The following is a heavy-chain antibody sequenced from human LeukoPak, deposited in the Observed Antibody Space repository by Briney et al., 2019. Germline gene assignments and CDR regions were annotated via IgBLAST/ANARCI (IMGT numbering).Heavy chain of an antibody. V-gene: IGHV3-30*02. D-gene: IGHD2-2*01. CDR3: AKVDIVVVPAAKLINYYYYMDV. J-gene: IGHJ6*03. CDR2: IRYDGSNK. Sequence: PGGSLRLSCAASGFPFSSYGMHWVRQAPGKGLEWVAFIRYDGSNKYYADSVKGRFTISRDNSKNTLYLQMNSLRAEDTAVYYCAKVDIVVVPAAKLINYYYYMDVWGKGTTVTISS. CDR1: GFPFSSYG.